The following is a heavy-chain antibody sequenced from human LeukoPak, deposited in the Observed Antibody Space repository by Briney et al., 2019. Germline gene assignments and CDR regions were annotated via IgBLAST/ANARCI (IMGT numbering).Heavy chain of an antibody. Sequence: GGSLRLSCAASGLTFSSHWMHWVRQAPGKGLVWVSRITNDGSSTTYADSVKGRFTISRDNAKNMLYLQMNSLRAEDTAVYYCAILTFGGVYVSWGQGTLVTVSS. J-gene: IGHJ4*02. CDR1: GLTFSSHW. CDR3: AILTFGGVYVS. D-gene: IGHD3-16*01. CDR2: ITNDGSST. V-gene: IGHV3-74*01.